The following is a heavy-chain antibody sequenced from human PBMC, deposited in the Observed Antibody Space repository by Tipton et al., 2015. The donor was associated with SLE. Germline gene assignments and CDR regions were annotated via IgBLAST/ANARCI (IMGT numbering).Heavy chain of an antibody. CDR1: GDSIYSDEYY. CDR3: AIGGPNDYGVFGRCFRH. Sequence: LRLSCSVSGDSIYSDEYYWTWIRQHPGKGLEWLGYNYPSGNAYYNPTLKTRLILSIDMSKSQFSLNLSYLTAGDTTVYYCAIGGPNDYGVFGRCFRHWGRGALVTVSS. CDR2: NYPSGNA. D-gene: IGHD4-17*01. V-gene: IGHV4-31*03. J-gene: IGHJ1*01.